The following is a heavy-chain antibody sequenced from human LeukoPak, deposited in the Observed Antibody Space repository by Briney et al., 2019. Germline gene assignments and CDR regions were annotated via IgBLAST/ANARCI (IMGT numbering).Heavy chain of an antibody. J-gene: IGHJ4*02. V-gene: IGHV4-59*11. CDR2: ICYSGTT. Sequence: PSETLSLTCAVYGGSISSHYWGRIRQPPGKGLEWVGYICYSGTTNYNPSLKSRVTISVDTSKNQFSLKLSSVTAADTAVYYCARADGYSYGFGSGQFDYWGQGTLVTVSS. CDR3: ARADGYSYGFGSGQFDY. CDR1: GGSISSHY. D-gene: IGHD5-18*01.